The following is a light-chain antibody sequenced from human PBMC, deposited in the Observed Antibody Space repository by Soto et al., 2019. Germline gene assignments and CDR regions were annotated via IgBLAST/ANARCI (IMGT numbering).Light chain of an antibody. CDR2: DAS. CDR3: QQRHHWPLT. J-gene: IGKJ4*01. Sequence: EIVLTQSPATLSLSPGERATLSCTASQSVSSSLAWYQRKPGQAPRLLIYDASNTATGIPARFSGSGSGTDFNITISSLEPEVLAVYYCQQRHHWPLTFGGGTEVEI. CDR1: QSVSSS. V-gene: IGKV3-11*01.